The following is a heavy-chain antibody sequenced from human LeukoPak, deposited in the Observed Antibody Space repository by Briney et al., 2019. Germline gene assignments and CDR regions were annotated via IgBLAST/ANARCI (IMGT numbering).Heavy chain of an antibody. J-gene: IGHJ4*02. CDR1: GFSFGSFL. V-gene: IGHV3-7*01. CDR2: INEDGSQT. D-gene: IGHD1-1*01. CDR3: VRDVGYFHFDS. Sequence: GGSLRLSCAASGFSFGSFLMTWIRQAPGKGLEWVGHINEDGSQTNYIDSVTGRFTISRDNTKDSLYLQMNSLRAEDTAVYFCVRDVGYFHFDSWGQGILVTVSS.